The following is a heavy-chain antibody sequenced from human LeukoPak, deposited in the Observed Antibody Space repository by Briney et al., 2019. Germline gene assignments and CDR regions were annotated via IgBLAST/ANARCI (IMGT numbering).Heavy chain of an antibody. D-gene: IGHD6-13*01. J-gene: IGHJ4*02. CDR3: ARAGFWAAAGYFDY. CDR2: IYYSGST. CDR1: GGSFSGYY. V-gene: IGHV4-31*11. Sequence: SETLSLTCAVYGGSFSGYYWSWIRQHPGKGLEWIGYIYYSGSTYYNPSLQSRVTISVDTSKNQFSLKLSSVTAADTAVYYCARAGFWAAAGYFDYWGQGTLVTVSS.